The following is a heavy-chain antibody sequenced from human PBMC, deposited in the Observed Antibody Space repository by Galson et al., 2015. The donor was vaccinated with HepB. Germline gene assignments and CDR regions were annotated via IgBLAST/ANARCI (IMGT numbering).Heavy chain of an antibody. V-gene: IGHV3-30-3*01. CDR3: AREDNWNYWVY. CDR1: GFTFSNYG. CDR2: IPYDGTDK. Sequence: SLRLSCAASGFTFSNYGLHWVRQAPGKGLEWVAIIPYDGTDKKYADSVKGRFTISRDNSKNTLYLQLNSLRAEDTAVYYCAREDNWNYWVYWGQGTLVTVSS. D-gene: IGHD1-7*01. J-gene: IGHJ4*02.